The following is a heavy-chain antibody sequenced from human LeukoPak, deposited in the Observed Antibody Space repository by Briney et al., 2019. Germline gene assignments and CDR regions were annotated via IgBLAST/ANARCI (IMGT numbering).Heavy chain of an antibody. CDR3: ARDIRDFDY. V-gene: IGHV3-33*01. CDR1: GFTFSSYG. J-gene: IGHJ4*02. CDR2: IWYGGSNK. D-gene: IGHD1-14*01. Sequence: GRSLRLSCAASGFTFSSYGMHWVRQAPGKGLEWVAVIWYGGSNKYYADSVKGRFTISRDNSKNTLYLQMNSLRAEDTAVYYCARDIRDFDYWGQGTLVTVSS.